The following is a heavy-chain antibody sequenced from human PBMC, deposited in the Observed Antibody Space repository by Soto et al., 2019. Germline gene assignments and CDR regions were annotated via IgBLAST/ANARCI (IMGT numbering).Heavy chain of an antibody. V-gene: IGHV1-69*13. CDR3: AYSSRVTTFDY. Sequence: SVKVSCKSSGGTFSIYAISWVRQAPGQGLEWMGGIIPIFGTANYAQKFQGRVTITADESTSTAYMELSSLRSEDTAVYYCAYSSRVTTFDYWGQGTLVTVSS. CDR2: IIPIFGTA. D-gene: IGHD4-17*01. CDR1: GGTFSIYA. J-gene: IGHJ4*02.